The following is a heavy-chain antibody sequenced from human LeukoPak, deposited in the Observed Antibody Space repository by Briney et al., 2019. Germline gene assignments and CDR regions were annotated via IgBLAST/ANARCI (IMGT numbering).Heavy chain of an antibody. CDR3: ARDRPGNYDFWSGYYRNGDDALDM. CDR1: GFTFSHHW. Sequence: GGSLRLSCTTSGFTFSHHWMHWVRQAPRKGLVWVARISSDGGITTYGDFVKGRFTISRDNAKSTLHLQMNSLRAEDTAVYYCARDRPGNYDFWSGYYRNGDDALDMWGQGTMVTVSS. V-gene: IGHV3-74*03. D-gene: IGHD3-3*01. CDR2: ISSDGGIT. J-gene: IGHJ3*02.